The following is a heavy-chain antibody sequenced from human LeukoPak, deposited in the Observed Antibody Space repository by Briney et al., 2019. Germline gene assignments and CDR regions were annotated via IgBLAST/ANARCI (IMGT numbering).Heavy chain of an antibody. V-gene: IGHV1-69*05. CDR3: ARWFEFWSGYSY. CDR1: GGTFSSYA. CDR2: IIPIFGTA. J-gene: IGHJ4*02. D-gene: IGHD3-3*01. Sequence: SVKVSCKASGGTFSSYAISWVRQAPGRGLEWMGGIIPIFGTANYAQKFQGRVTITTDESTSTAYTELSSLRSEDTAVYYCARWFEFWSGYSYWGQGTLGTVSS.